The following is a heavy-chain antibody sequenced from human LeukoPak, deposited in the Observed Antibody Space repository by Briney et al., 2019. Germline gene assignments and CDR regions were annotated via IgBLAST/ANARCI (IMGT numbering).Heavy chain of an antibody. CDR1: GGSISTNY. CDR2: IYYSGST. V-gene: IGHV4-59*01. CDR3: ARGYYYDKSAYPDDALHI. Sequence: SETLSLTCSVSGGSISTNYWSWIRQPPGKGLGWIGYIYYSGSTNYNPSLKSRVTISVDTSKNQSSLRLSSVTAADTAVYYCARGYYYDKSAYPDDALHIWGRGTTVTVSS. J-gene: IGHJ3*02. D-gene: IGHD3-22*01.